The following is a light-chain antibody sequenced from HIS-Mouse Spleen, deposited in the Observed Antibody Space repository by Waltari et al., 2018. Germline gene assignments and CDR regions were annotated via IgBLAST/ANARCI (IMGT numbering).Light chain of an antibody. CDR1: SSAVGSYNL. CDR3: CSYAGSSTFVVV. Sequence: QSALTQPASVSGSPGQSITIPCTGTSSAVGSYNLVSWYQQHPGKAPKLMIYEGSKRPSGVSNRFSGSKSGNTASLTISGLQAEDEADYYCCSYAGSSTFVVVFGGGTKLTVL. V-gene: IGLV2-23*03. CDR2: EGS. J-gene: IGLJ2*01.